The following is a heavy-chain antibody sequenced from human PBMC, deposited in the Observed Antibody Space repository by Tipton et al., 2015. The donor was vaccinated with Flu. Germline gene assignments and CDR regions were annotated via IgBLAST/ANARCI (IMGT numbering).Heavy chain of an antibody. Sequence: GLVKPSETLSLTCTVSGGSISSYYCSWIRQSPGKGLEWIGYIYNSGTTNYNPSLKSRVTISIDTSKNQFSLRLSSVTAADTAVYYCARAAGYYYASDIWGQGTKVTVSS. CDR3: ARAAGYYYASDI. D-gene: IGHD3-10*01. J-gene: IGHJ3*02. V-gene: IGHV4-59*01. CDR1: GGSISSYY. CDR2: IYNSGTT.